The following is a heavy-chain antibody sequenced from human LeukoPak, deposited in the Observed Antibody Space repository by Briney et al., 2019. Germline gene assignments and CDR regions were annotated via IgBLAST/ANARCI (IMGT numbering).Heavy chain of an antibody. V-gene: IGHV3-30*02. CDR1: GFTFSTYG. J-gene: IGHJ4*02. CDR3: AKKYYVDTAMRL. Sequence: GGSLRLSCAASGFTFSTYGMHWVRQAPGKGLEWVAFIRHDGSNKYYVDSVKGRFTISRDNSKNTLYLQMNSLRAEDTAVYYCAKKYYVDTAMRLWGQGTLVTVSS. D-gene: IGHD5-18*01. CDR2: IRHDGSNK.